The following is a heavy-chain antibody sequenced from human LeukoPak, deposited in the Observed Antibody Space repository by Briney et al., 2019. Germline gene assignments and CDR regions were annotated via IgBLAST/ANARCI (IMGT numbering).Heavy chain of an antibody. D-gene: IGHD3-3*01. J-gene: IGHJ6*03. V-gene: IGHV4-38-2*02. CDR3: ARCIVDYDFWSGYFGQRIHYYYYMDV. CDR2: IFHSGST. Sequence: PSETLSLTCIVSDYSISSDDYYWGWIRQPPGKGLEWIGSIFHSGSTYYNPSLKSRVTISVDTSKNQFSLKLSSVTAADTAVYYCARCIVDYDFWSGYFGQRIHYYYYMDVWGKGTTVTVSS. CDR1: DYSISSDDYY.